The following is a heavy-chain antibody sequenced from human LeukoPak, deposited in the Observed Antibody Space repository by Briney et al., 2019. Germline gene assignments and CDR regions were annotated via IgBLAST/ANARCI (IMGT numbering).Heavy chain of an antibody. CDR2: ISSSSSYI. CDR3: ARALMGGIAAASH. J-gene: IGHJ4*02. Sequence: GGSLRLSCAASGFTFSSYSMNWVRQAPGKGLEWVSSISSSSSYIYYADSVKGRFTISRDNAKNSLYLQMNSLRAEDTAVYYCARALMGGIAAASHWGQGTLVTVSS. CDR1: GFTFSSYS. V-gene: IGHV3-21*01. D-gene: IGHD6-13*01.